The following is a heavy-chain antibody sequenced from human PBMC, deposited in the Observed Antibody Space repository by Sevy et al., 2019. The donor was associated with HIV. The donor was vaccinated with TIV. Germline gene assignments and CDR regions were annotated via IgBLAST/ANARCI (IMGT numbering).Heavy chain of an antibody. CDR3: ARNNSRITNCYMGDVFDI. CDR2: ISGISNYI. V-gene: IGHV3-21*01. CDR1: GLTFSSYS. J-gene: IGHJ3*02. Sequence: GGSLRLSCAASGLTFSSYSMNWVRQAPGKGLEWVSAISGISNYIYYADSMKGRFTVSRDNARNSLYLQMNSLRAEDTAVYSCARNNSRITNCYMGDVFDIWGQGTMVTVSS. D-gene: IGHD2-2*02.